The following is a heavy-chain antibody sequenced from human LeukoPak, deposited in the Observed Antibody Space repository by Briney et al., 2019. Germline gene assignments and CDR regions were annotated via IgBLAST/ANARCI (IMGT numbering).Heavy chain of an antibody. Sequence: GGSLRLSCAASGFTLSDFYMTWIRQAPGKGLEWVSYISNTGGTIYYADSVKGRFTISRDNAKNSLYLQMNSLRVEDTAVYFCARDFSNTGFDRWGQGTLVTVSS. CDR3: ARDFSNTGFDR. V-gene: IGHV3-11*04. D-gene: IGHD1-14*01. CDR1: GFTLSDFY. CDR2: ISNTGGTI. J-gene: IGHJ4*02.